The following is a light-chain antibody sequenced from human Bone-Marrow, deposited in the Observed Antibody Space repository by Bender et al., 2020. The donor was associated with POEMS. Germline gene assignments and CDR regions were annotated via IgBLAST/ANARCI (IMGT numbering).Light chain of an antibody. CDR1: NIGSTS. J-gene: IGLJ2*01. CDR2: DDS. V-gene: IGLV3-21*02. CDR3: QVWDSSSDHHVI. Sequence: SYVLTQPPSVSVAPGQTATITCGGNNIGSTSVHWYQRKPGQAPVLVVYDDSGRPSGIPERFSGSTSGNTATLTISRVEVGDEADYSCQVWDSSSDHHVIFGGGTKLTVL.